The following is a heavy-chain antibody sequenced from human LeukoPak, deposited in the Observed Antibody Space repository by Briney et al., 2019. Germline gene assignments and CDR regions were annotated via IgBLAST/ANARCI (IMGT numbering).Heavy chain of an antibody. V-gene: IGHV5-51*01. CDR3: ARSHYGIHGWFDP. J-gene: IGHJ5*02. CDR2: IYPGDSDT. CDR1: GHTFTSYW. Sequence: KVSCKASGHTFTSYWIGWVRQMPGKGLEWMGIIYPGDSDTRYSPSFQGQVTISADKSISTAYLQWSSLKASDTAMYYCARSHYGIHGWFDPWGQGTLVTVSS. D-gene: IGHD4-17*01.